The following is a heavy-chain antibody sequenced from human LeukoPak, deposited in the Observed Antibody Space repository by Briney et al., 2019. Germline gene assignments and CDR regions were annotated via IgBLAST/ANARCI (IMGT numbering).Heavy chain of an antibody. CDR1: GFTFSSYA. V-gene: IGHV3-30*04. CDR3: ARDRKGALNYGMDV. J-gene: IGHJ6*02. CDR2: ISYDGSNK. Sequence: GGSLRLSCAASGFTFSSYALHWVRQAPGKGLEWVAVISYDGSNKYYADSVKGRFTISRDNSKNTLYLQMNSLRAEDTAVYYCARDRKGALNYGMDVWGQGTTVTVSS.